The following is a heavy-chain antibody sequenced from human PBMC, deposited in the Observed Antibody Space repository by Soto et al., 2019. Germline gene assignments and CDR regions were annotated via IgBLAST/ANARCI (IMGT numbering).Heavy chain of an antibody. Sequence: SETLSLTCIVSGGSISEKYWNWVRQPPGKGLEWIGLIFANGHTDYNPSLKSRVTMSVDAPKNQFSLRLTSMTAADTAVYYCVASLAASGLNWLDPWGRGTLVTVSS. D-gene: IGHD6-13*01. CDR3: VASLAASGLNWLDP. CDR2: IFANGHT. V-gene: IGHV4-4*07. J-gene: IGHJ5*02. CDR1: GGSISEKY.